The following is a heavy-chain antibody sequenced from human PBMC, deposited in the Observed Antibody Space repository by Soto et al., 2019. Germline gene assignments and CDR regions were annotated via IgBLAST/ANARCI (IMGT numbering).Heavy chain of an antibody. D-gene: IGHD6-13*01. CDR3: ASVSAGGTRWFDS. V-gene: IGHV4-31*03. Sequence: QVQLQESGPGLVKPSQTLSLTCSVSGGSISTGVWYWSWVREHPGKGLEWIGDIYYRGTTSYNPSLGSRVTISRDTSKNQGSLKVNSVTAADTAVYYCASVSAGGTRWFDSWGQGIRVTVSS. CDR1: GGSISTGVWY. CDR2: IYYRGTT. J-gene: IGHJ5*01.